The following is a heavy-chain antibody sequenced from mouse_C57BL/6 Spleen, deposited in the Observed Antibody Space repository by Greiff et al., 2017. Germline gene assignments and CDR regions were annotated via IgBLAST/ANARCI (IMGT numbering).Heavy chain of an antibody. D-gene: IGHD3-1*01. CDR3: AGSGELGGAMDY. J-gene: IGHJ4*01. CDR2: IYTRSGNT. CDR1: GYTFTSYG. V-gene: IGHV1-81*01. Sequence: VQLLQSGAELARPGASVKLSCKASGYTFTSYGISWVQQRTGQGLEWIGEIYTRSGNTYYNEKFTGKATLTEDKSSGTAYMELRSLTSEDSAVYFYAGSGELGGAMDYWGQGTSVTVSS.